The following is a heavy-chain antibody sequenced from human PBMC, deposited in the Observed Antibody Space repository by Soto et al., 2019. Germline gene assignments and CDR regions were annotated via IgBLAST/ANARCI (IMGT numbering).Heavy chain of an antibody. CDR3: TTTPGTYYGMDV. Sequence: YLRLSFSDSGFTFSNAWMSWVRQAPVKVLEWVGRIKSKTAGGTTDYAAPVKGRFTISRDDSKNTLYLQMNSLKTDDTAVYYCTTTPGTYYGMDVWGQGTTVTVSS. D-gene: IGHD1-1*01. J-gene: IGHJ6*02. CDR2: IKSKTAGGTT. CDR1: GFTFSNAW. V-gene: IGHV3-15*01.